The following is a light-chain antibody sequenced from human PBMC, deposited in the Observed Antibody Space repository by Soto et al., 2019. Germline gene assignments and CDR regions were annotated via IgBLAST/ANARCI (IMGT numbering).Light chain of an antibody. V-gene: IGKV3-20*01. CDR3: QHYGDSRT. CDR1: QSFSTTY. Sequence: EILLTQSPATLSLSPGERATLSWRASQSFSTTYLAWYRPKPGQAPRLLIYGASSRATGIPDRLSGSGSGTEFTLPIRRLEPEDFAVYYCQHYGDSRTFGQGTKVDIK. J-gene: IGKJ1*01. CDR2: GAS.